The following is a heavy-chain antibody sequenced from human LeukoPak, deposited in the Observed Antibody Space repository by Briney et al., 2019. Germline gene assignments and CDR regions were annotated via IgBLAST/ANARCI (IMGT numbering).Heavy chain of an antibody. CDR2: ISSSSSTI. CDR1: GFTFSSYW. J-gene: IGHJ6*03. D-gene: IGHD2-2*02. Sequence: GGSLRLSCAASGFTFSSYWMSWVRQAPGKGLEWVSYISSSSSTIYYADSVKGRFTISRDNAKNSLYLQMNSLRAEDTAVYYCARGYCSSTSCYSGYMDVWGKGTTVTVSS. CDR3: ARGYCSSTSCYSGYMDV. V-gene: IGHV3-48*01.